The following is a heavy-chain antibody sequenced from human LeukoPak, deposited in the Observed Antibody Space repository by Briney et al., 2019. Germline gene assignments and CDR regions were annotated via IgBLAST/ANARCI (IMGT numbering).Heavy chain of an antibody. J-gene: IGHJ4*02. CDR3: ARDLTQRARYYYDSSGYYA. D-gene: IGHD3-22*01. V-gene: IGHV1-2*02. CDR1: GYTFTGYY. CDR2: INPNSGGT. Sequence: ASVKVSSKASGYTFTGYYMHWVRQAPGQGLEWMGWINPNSGGTNYAQKFQGRVTMTRDTSISTAYMELSRLRSDDTAVYYCARDLTQRARYYYDSSGYYAWGQGTLVTVSS.